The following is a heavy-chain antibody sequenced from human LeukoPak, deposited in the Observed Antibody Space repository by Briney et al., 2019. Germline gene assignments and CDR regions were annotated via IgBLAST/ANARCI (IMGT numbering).Heavy chain of an antibody. CDR2: MNPNNGGT. D-gene: IGHD3-3*01. J-gene: IGHJ6*02. CDR3: ARGAIFGVTPRGYGMDV. Sequence: ASVKASCKASGYTFTIYDINWVRQAPGQGLEWVGWMNPNNGGTVYAQKFQGRVTMTRDTSTGTLYMELNSLRSEDTAVYYCARGAIFGVTPRGYGMDVWGQGTTVTVSS. CDR1: GYTFTIYD. V-gene: IGHV1-8*01.